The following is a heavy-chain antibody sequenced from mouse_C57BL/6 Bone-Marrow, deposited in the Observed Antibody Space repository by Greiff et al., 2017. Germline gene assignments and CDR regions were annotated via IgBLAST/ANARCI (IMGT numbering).Heavy chain of an antibody. CDR3: ARRGYDYDGCDY. Sequence: QVQLQQPGAELVRPGSSVKLSCKASGYTFPSYWMHWVKQRPIQGLEWIGNIDTSDSETNYNQKLKDKATLTVDKSSSTASMKISSLTSENSAVYYCARRGYDYDGCDYWGQGTTLTVSS. V-gene: IGHV1-52*01. D-gene: IGHD2-4*01. J-gene: IGHJ2*01. CDR2: IDTSDSET. CDR1: GYTFPSYW.